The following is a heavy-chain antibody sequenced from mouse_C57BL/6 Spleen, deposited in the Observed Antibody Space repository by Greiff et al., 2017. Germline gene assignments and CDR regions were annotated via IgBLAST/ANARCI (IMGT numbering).Heavy chain of an antibody. D-gene: IGHD2-2*01. Sequence: VQLQQSGAELVRPGTSVKVSCKASGYAFTNYLIEWVKQRPGQGLEWIGVINPGSGGTNYNEKFKGKATLTADKSSSTAYMQLSSLTSEDSAVYFCAREGDGYDADWYFDVWGTGTTVTVSS. V-gene: IGHV1-54*01. CDR1: GYAFTNYL. CDR2: INPGSGGT. CDR3: AREGDGYDADWYFDV. J-gene: IGHJ1*03.